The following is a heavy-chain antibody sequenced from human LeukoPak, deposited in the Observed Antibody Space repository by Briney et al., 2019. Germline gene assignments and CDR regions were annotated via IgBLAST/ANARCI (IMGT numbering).Heavy chain of an antibody. CDR1: GGSISSYY. J-gene: IGHJ3*02. Sequence: TSETLSLTCTVSGGSISSYYWSWIRQPPGKGLEWIGYTYNRGSTNYNPSLKSRVTILVATSKNQFSLKLRSVTAADTAVYYCARDRPGIAVAGDAFDIWGQGTLVTVSS. CDR2: TYNRGST. D-gene: IGHD6-19*01. V-gene: IGHV4-59*01. CDR3: ARDRPGIAVAGDAFDI.